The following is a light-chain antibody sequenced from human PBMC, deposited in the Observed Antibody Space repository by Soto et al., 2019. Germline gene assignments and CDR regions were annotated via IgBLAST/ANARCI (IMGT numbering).Light chain of an antibody. V-gene: IGKV3-20*01. Sequence: EIVLTQSPGTLSLSPGERVTLSCRASQSVRDSYLAWYQQKPGQAPSLLIYDTSTRATGVPDRFIGSGSGTDFALTITRVEPEDFAMYFCQQYGSSPGTFGQGTKVDI. J-gene: IGKJ1*01. CDR3: QQYGSSPGT. CDR1: QSVRDSY. CDR2: DTS.